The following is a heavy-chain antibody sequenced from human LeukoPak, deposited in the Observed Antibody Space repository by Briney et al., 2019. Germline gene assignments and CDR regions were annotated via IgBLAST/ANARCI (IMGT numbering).Heavy chain of an antibody. J-gene: IGHJ4*02. D-gene: IGHD4-17*01. CDR3: ARGGTVTYYFDH. V-gene: IGHV3-48*03. CDR1: GFNSSDYE. CDR2: TSTGGRTV. Sequence: GGSLRLSCAASGFNSSDYEMNWLRQAPGKGLEWLSYTSTGGRTVKYADSVKGRFTISRDNARSSLYLQMTNLRVEDTAVYFCARGGTVTYYFDHWGQGILVAVSS.